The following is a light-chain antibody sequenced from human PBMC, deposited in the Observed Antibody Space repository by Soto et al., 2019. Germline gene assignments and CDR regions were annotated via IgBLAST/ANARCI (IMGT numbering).Light chain of an antibody. CDR2: KAS. CDR1: QTISSW. J-gene: IGKJ1*01. V-gene: IGKV1-5*03. CDR3: QHCNSYSDA. Sequence: DIQMTQSPSTLSGSVGDRVTITCRASQTISSWLAWYQQKPGKAPTLLIYKASTLKSGVPSRFSGSGSGTEFTLTISSLQPDDFATYYCQHCNSYSDAFGQGTKVELK.